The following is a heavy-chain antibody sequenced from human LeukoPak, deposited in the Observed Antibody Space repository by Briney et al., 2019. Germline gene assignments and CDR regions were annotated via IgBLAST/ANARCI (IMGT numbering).Heavy chain of an antibody. CDR3: ARDKRHYDSSGYYNWFDP. J-gene: IGHJ5*02. Sequence: PGGSLRLSCAASGFTFSSYAMSWVRQAPGKGLEWVSAISGSGGSTYYADSVKGRFTISRDNSKNTLYLQMNSLRAEDTAVYYCARDKRHYDSSGYYNWFDPWGQGTLVTVSS. V-gene: IGHV3-23*01. D-gene: IGHD3-22*01. CDR1: GFTFSSYA. CDR2: ISGSGGST.